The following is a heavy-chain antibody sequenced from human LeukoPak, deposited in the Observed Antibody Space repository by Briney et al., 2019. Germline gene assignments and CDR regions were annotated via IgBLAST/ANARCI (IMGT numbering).Heavy chain of an antibody. CDR1: GFIVNNNY. CDR3: AKDIPYNWFDP. CDR2: IYSGGST. J-gene: IGHJ5*02. V-gene: IGHV3-66*01. Sequence: PGGSLRLSCVVSGFIVNNNYINWVRQAPGKGLEWVSVIYSGGSTYYADSVKGRFTISRDNSKNTLYLQMNSLRAEDTAVYYCAKDIPYNWFDPWGQGTLVTVSS.